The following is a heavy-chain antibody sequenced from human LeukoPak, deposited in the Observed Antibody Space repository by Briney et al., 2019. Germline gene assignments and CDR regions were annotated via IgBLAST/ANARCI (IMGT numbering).Heavy chain of an antibody. CDR2: INLNIGDT. V-gene: IGHV1-2*06. Sequence: ASVKVSCKASGYTFTGHFMHWVRQAPGQGLEWMGRINLNIGDTYYAHNFQGRVTMTRATSISTAYVEMSRLTSDYTAMYYCARDLSSTSNWEFDFWGQGTLVTVSS. CDR1: GYTFTGHF. D-gene: IGHD1-26*01. J-gene: IGHJ4*02. CDR3: ARDLSSTSNWEFDF.